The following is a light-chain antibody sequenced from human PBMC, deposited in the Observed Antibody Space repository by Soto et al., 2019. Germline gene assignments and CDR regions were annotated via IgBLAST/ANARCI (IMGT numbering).Light chain of an antibody. Sequence: DIQMTQSPATLSASVGDRVTITCRARQDIRSWLAWYQQKPGKAPKLLIYDASSLESGVPSRFSGSGSGTEFTLTISSLQPDDFATYYCQQYSSYWTFGQGTK. V-gene: IGKV1-5*01. CDR2: DAS. CDR1: QDIRSW. CDR3: QQYSSYWT. J-gene: IGKJ1*01.